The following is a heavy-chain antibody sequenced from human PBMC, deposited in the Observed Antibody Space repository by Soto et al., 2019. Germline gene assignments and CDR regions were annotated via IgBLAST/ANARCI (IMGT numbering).Heavy chain of an antibody. Sequence: EVQLLESGGGLVQPGGSLRLSCAASGFSFTTYAMGWFRQAPGKGLEWVSAVSGSGSTTYYADSVKGRFIISRNNAKTTAYLYMNSLRAEDTAVYYCARDPRYYDSGGYYDYWGQGTLVTVSS. D-gene: IGHD3-22*01. CDR3: ARDPRYYDSGGYYDY. J-gene: IGHJ4*02. CDR2: VSGSGSTT. CDR1: GFSFTTYA. V-gene: IGHV3-23*01.